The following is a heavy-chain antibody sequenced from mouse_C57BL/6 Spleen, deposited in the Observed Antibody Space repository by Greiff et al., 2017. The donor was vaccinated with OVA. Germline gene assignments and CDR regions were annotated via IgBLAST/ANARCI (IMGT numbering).Heavy chain of an antibody. Sequence: VQLQQSGPELVKPGASVKISCKASGYSFTGYYMNWVKQSPEKSLEWIGEINPSTGGTTYNQKFKAKATLTVDKSSSTAYMQLKSLTSEDSAVYYCATITPYDYWGQGTTLTVSS. CDR1: GYSFTGYY. V-gene: IGHV1-42*01. CDR3: ATITPYDY. CDR2: INPSTGGT. J-gene: IGHJ2*01. D-gene: IGHD1-1*01.